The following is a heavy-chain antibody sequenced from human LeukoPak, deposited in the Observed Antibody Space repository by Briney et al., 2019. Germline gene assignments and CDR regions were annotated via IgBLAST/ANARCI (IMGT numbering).Heavy chain of an antibody. V-gene: IGHV3-30*02. J-gene: IGHJ4*02. CDR2: LRYDGSNE. D-gene: IGHD2-15*01. CDR3: GKHGSGESGK. Sequence: QSGGSLRLSCAASGFTFNTYGMHWVRQAPGKGLEWVAFLRYDGSNENYADSVKGRFTISRDNSLNTLYLQMNSLRAEDTAVYYCGKHGSGESGKWGQGTLVTVSS. CDR1: GFTFNTYG.